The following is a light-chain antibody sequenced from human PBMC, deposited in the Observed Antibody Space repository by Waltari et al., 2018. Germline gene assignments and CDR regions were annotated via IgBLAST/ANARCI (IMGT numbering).Light chain of an antibody. J-gene: IGLJ3*02. CDR2: YDS. V-gene: IGLV3-21*04. Sequence: YVVTQPPSVSVAPGKTARLTCEGENIETKIVNWYQQKAGQAPLLVMFYDSDRPSGIPERFSGSNSGSTATLTINWVEPGDEADYHCQVWDDTNNSGVFGGGTKLTVL. CDR1: NIETKI. CDR3: QVWDDTNNSGV.